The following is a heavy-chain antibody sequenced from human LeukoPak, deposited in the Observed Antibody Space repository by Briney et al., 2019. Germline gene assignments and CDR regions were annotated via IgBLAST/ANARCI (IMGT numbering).Heavy chain of an antibody. CDR3: ARHLSGSSWFDP. Sequence: PSQTLSLTCTVSGDSITSGDYYWTWIRQPPGKGLEWVAYMHYTGNTYYNSSLKSRLTISVDTSKNQFSLRLGFVTAADTAMYYCARHLSGSSWFDPWGQGTLVTVSS. V-gene: IGHV4-30-4*08. J-gene: IGHJ5*02. D-gene: IGHD1-26*01. CDR2: MHYTGNT. CDR1: GDSITSGDYY.